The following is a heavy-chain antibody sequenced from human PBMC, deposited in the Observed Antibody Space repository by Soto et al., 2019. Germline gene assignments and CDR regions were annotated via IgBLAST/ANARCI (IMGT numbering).Heavy chain of an antibody. CDR3: TKDVTGDIGADY. D-gene: IGHD2-21*02. Sequence: EVQLLDSGGALVQPGGSLRLSCAASGFAFSSCVMSWVRQAPGKGLEWVSTIKTSGDSIFYADPVKGRFTASRDDSRNTLYLQMDSLRAEDTATYYCTKDVTGDIGADYWGPGTPVTVSS. CDR2: IKTSGDSI. CDR1: GFAFSSCV. V-gene: IGHV3-23*01. J-gene: IGHJ4*02.